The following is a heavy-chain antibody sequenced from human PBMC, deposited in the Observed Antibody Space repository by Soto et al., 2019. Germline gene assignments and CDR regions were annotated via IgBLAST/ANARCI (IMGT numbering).Heavy chain of an antibody. J-gene: IGHJ3*02. CDR3: ARRSAVGSRDVFDI. CDR2: IYYSGSA. Sequence: SETLSLTCTVSGGPISSSGYYWGWIRQPPGKGQEWIGRIYYSGSAYYNPSRKSRVTILVDTSKNQFSLRLTFVTAADTAVYYCARRSAVGSRDVFDIWGQGTMVT. D-gene: IGHD2-2*01. V-gene: IGHV4-39*01. CDR1: GGPISSSGYY.